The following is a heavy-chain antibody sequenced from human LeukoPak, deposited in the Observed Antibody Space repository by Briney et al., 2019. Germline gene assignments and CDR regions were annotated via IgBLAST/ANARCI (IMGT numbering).Heavy chain of an antibody. D-gene: IGHD6-19*01. V-gene: IGHV3-66*01. CDR1: RITVSDNY. Sequence: GGSLRLSWAASRITVSDNYMSWVRLAPGKGLGLVSVIYSGDSTYYADSVKGRFTISRDNSKNTLYLQMNSLRAEDTAVYYCARENKAVAAHYFDYWGQGTLVTVSS. CDR2: IYSGDST. CDR3: ARENKAVAAHYFDY. J-gene: IGHJ4*02.